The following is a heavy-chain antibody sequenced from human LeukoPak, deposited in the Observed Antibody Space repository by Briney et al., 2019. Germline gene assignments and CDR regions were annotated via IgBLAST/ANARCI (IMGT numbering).Heavy chain of an antibody. Sequence: ASVKVSCKTSGYTFINYVVHWVRQAPGQRLEWMGWISAGNGNTKYSQNFQGRVTFISNTSATTAFMELSSLRSEDAAVYYCARDSGSGNNDYWGQGTLVTVSS. CDR2: ISAGNGNT. CDR3: ARDSGSGNNDY. J-gene: IGHJ4*02. D-gene: IGHD1-26*01. V-gene: IGHV1-3*01. CDR1: GYTFINYV.